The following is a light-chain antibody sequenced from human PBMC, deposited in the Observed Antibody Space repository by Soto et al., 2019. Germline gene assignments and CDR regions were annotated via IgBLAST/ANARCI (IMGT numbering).Light chain of an antibody. CDR2: RND. J-gene: IGLJ3*02. CDR3: AGWDDSLNSWV. Sequence: QSVLTQPPSASGTPGQRVTISCSGSYSNIGTNYVYWYQHLPGTAPKLLIYRNDQRPSGVPDRFSASKSGTSASLAISGLRSEDDADYYCAGWDDSLNSWVFGGGTKLTVL. CDR1: YSNIGTNY. V-gene: IGLV1-47*01.